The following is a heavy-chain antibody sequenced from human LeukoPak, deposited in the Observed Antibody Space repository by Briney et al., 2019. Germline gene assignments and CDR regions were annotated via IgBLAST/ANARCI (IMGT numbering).Heavy chain of an antibody. J-gene: IGHJ3*02. D-gene: IGHD3-22*01. V-gene: IGHV3-49*04. Sequence: GGSLRLSCEASGFTFNGHWMHWVRQAPGKGLEWVGFIRSKAYGGTTKNAASVKGRFTISRDDSRSIAYLQMNSLKTEDTAVYYCTRRYNYASSGYYYVRDAFDIWGQGTMVTVSS. CDR3: TRRYNYASSGYYYVRDAFDI. CDR1: GFTFNGHW. CDR2: IRSKAYGGTT.